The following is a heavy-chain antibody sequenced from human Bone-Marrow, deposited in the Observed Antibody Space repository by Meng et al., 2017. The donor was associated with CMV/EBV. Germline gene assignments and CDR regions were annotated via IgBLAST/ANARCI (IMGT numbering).Heavy chain of an antibody. Sequence: GESLKISCAASGFTFSSYSMNWVRQAPGKGLEWVSYISSSSTYIYYADSVKGRFTISRDNAEKSLYLQMNSLTAEDTAMYYCAKVDRGPAAPRNDAFDIWGQGTMVTVS. CDR3: AKVDRGPAAPRNDAFDI. J-gene: IGHJ3*02. V-gene: IGHV3-21*05. D-gene: IGHD2-2*01. CDR1: GFTFSSYS. CDR2: ISSSSTYI.